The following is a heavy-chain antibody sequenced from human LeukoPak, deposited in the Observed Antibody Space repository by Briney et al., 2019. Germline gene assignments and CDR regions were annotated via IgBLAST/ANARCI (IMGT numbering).Heavy chain of an antibody. V-gene: IGHV3-48*03. CDR2: ISSSGSTI. CDR1: GFTFSSYE. Sequence: HSGGSLRLSCAASGFTFSSYEMNWVRQAPGKGLEWVSYISSSGSTIYYADSVKGRFTISRDNAKNSLYLQMNSLRAEDTAVYYCARGAPWFGELLIGVYGMDVWGQGTTVTVSS. J-gene: IGHJ6*02. D-gene: IGHD3-10*01. CDR3: ARGAPWFGELLIGVYGMDV.